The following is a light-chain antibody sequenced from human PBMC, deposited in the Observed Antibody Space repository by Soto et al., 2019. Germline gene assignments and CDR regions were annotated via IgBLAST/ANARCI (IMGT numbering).Light chain of an antibody. J-gene: IGKJ2*01. V-gene: IGKV3-15*01. CDR2: GAS. Sequence: EIVMTQSPATLSVSPGERATLSCRASQSVSSNLAWYQQKPGQAPRLLFYGASTRATGVPARFSGSGSGTEFTLTISSLQSEDFAVYYCQQYNKWLYTFGRGTKVDIK. CDR1: QSVSSN. CDR3: QQYNKWLYT.